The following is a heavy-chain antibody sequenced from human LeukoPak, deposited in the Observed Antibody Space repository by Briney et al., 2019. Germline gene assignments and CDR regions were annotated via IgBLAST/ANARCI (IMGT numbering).Heavy chain of an antibody. CDR2: IYYSGST. D-gene: IGHD3-10*01. CDR1: GGSISSSSYY. CDR3: ARTRGNMVRNSYYSYGMDV. J-gene: IGHJ6*02. Sequence: TSETLSLTCTVSGGSISSSSYYWGWIRQPPGKGLEWIGSIYYSGSTYYNPSLKSRVTISLDTSKNQFSLKLSSVTAADTAVYYCARTRGNMVRNSYYSYGMDVWGQGTTVTVSS. V-gene: IGHV4-39*07.